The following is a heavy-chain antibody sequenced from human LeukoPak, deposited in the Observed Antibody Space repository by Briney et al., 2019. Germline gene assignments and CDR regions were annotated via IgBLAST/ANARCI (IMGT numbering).Heavy chain of an antibody. J-gene: IGHJ4*02. CDR3: ARGRPYYYESSGYYPLFDY. D-gene: IGHD3-22*01. CDR2: ISYSGTT. CDR1: GGYISSYY. V-gene: IGHV4-59*01. Sequence: SETLSLTCSFSGGYISSYYWCWIRQPPGKGLEWIGHISYSGTTNYNPSLRSRLTISVDTSKNQFSLNLSSVTAADTAVYYCARGRPYYYESSGYYPLFDYWGQGTPVAVSS.